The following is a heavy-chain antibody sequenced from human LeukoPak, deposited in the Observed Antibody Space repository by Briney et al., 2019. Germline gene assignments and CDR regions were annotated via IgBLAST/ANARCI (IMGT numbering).Heavy chain of an antibody. CDR3: ARGTNAGYSSGWYRGNYYFDY. D-gene: IGHD6-19*01. V-gene: IGHV4-34*01. Sequence: SETLSLTCSVSGVSINNYYWSWIRQPPGKGLEWIGEINHSGSTNYNPSLKSRVTISVDTSKNQFSLKLSSVTAADTAVYYCARGTNAGYSSGWYRGNYYFDYWGQGTLVTVSS. CDR1: GVSINNYY. J-gene: IGHJ4*02. CDR2: INHSGST.